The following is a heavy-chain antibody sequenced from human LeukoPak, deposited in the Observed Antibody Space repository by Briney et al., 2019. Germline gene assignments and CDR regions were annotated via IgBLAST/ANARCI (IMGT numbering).Heavy chain of an antibody. CDR1: GGSISNEY. J-gene: IGHJ4*02. V-gene: IGHV4-4*07. Sequence: SETLSLTCTVSGGSISNEYWSWIRQPAGRGLEWIGRIYRNGDTDYSPSLQSRLTLDLDTSKNQLSLKLSSVTAADTGTYFCARDSLSSVGKHDFDYWGPGTLVTVSS. CDR3: ARDSLSSVGKHDFDY. D-gene: IGHD1-26*01. CDR2: IYRNGDT.